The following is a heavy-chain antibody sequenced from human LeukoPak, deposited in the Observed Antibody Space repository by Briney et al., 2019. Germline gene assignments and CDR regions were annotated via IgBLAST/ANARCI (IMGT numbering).Heavy chain of an antibody. V-gene: IGHV3-48*02. J-gene: IGHJ4*02. Sequence: PGGSLRLSCAASGFTFSSYSMNWVRQAPGKGLEWVSYISSSSSTIYYADSVKGRFTISRDNAKNSLYLQMNSLRDEDTAVYYCARDYRSSSGIGFDYWGQGTLVTVSS. D-gene: IGHD6-6*01. CDR2: ISSSSSTI. CDR1: GFTFSSYS. CDR3: ARDYRSSSGIGFDY.